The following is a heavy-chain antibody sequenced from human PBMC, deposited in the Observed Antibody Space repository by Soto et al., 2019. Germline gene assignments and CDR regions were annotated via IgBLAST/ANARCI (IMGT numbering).Heavy chain of an antibody. CDR3: AMIHSGSYVFDI. CDR1: GFTFKNYD. CDR2: ISYDGSKK. V-gene: IGHV3-30*03. Sequence: GSLRLSCPASGFTFKNYDMYWVRQAPGKGLEWVALISYDGSKKYYGDAVKGRFTISRDSSKDTLHLQMSSLKTEDTAVYYCAMIHSGSYVFDIWGQGTMVTV. D-gene: IGHD1-26*01. J-gene: IGHJ3*02.